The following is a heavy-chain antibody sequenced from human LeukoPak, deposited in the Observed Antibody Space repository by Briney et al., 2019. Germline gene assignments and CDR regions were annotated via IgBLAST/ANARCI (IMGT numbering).Heavy chain of an antibody. V-gene: IGHV3-64*01. Sequence: GGSLRLSCAASGFTFSSYAMHWVRQAPGKGLEYVSAISSNGGSTYYANSVKGRFTISRDNSKNTLYPQMGSLRAEDMAVYYCARDWSGYSYGYSDRFDPWGQGTLVTVSS. D-gene: IGHD5-18*01. CDR3: ARDWSGYSYGYSDRFDP. CDR1: GFTFSSYA. CDR2: ISSNGGST. J-gene: IGHJ5*02.